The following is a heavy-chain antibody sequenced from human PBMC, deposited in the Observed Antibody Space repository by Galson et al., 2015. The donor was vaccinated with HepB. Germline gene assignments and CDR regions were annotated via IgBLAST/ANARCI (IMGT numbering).Heavy chain of an antibody. CDR1: GYTFTSYG. CDR3: ARDLSIVGTPLVY. Sequence: SVKVSCKASGYTFTSYGISWVRQAPGRGLEWMGWISAYSGNTNYAQKLQGRVTMTTDTSTSTAYMELRSLRSDDTAVYYCARDLSIVGTPLVYWGQGTLVTVSS. D-gene: IGHD1-26*01. V-gene: IGHV1-18*01. CDR2: ISAYSGNT. J-gene: IGHJ4*02.